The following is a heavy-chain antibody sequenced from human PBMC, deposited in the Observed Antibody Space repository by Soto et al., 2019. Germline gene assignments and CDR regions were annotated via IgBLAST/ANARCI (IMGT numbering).Heavy chain of an antibody. CDR2: IRSKAYGGTT. J-gene: IGHJ5*02. V-gene: IGHV3-49*03. Sequence: GGSLRLSCTASGFTFGDYAMSWFRQAPGKGLEWVGFIRSKAYGGTTEYAASVKGRFTISRDDSKSIAYLQMNSLKTEDTAVYYCTRQEYSSSRPRARVYNWFDPWGQGTLVTVSS. CDR1: GFTFGDYA. CDR3: TRQEYSSSRPRARVYNWFDP. D-gene: IGHD6-6*01.